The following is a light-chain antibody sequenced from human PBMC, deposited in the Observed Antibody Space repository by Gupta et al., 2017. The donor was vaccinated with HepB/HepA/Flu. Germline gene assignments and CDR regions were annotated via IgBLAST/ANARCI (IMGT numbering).Light chain of an antibody. Sequence: EIVLTQSPGTLSLSPGERATLSCRASQSVSRRFVGWYQQKPGQAPTLLIYGTSTRATGTPARFSGSGSGTGFTLTINRLEPEEFAMYYCQYYGPPPWTFGQGTKVEIK. V-gene: IGKV3-20*01. CDR3: QYYGPPPWT. CDR1: QSVSRRF. CDR2: GTS. J-gene: IGKJ1*01.